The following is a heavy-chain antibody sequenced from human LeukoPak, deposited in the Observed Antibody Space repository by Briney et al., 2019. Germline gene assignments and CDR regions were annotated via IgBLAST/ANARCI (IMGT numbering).Heavy chain of an antibody. J-gene: IGHJ4*02. D-gene: IGHD2-2*01. V-gene: IGHV3-23*01. CDR1: GFTFSNDA. CDR3: AKGGGRYCSSTSCYSFDY. CDR2: ISGSGGST. Sequence: GGSLRLSCAASGFTFSNDAMSWVRQAPGKGLEWVSAISGSGGSTYYADSVKGRFTISRDNSKNTLYLQMNSLRAEDTAVYYCAKGGGRYCSSTSCYSFDYWGQGTLVTVSS.